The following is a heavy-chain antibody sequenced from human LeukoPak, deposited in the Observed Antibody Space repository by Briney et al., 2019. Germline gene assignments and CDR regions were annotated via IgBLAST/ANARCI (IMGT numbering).Heavy chain of an antibody. CDR2: IYYRGST. CDR3: ARDYGGNGIDY. J-gene: IGHJ4*02. V-gene: IGHV4-39*01. CDR1: GGSISSNSYY. D-gene: IGHD4-23*01. Sequence: PSETLSLSCSVSGGSISSNSYYWGWIRQPPGKGLEWIGSIYYRGSTYYNPSLKSRVTISADTSKNQLSLKLSSVTAADTAVYYCARDYGGNGIDYWGQGTLVTVSS.